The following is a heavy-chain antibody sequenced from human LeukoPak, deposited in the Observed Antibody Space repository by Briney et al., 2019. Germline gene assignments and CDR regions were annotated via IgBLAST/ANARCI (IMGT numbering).Heavy chain of an antibody. Sequence: QPGGSLRLSCAASGFTFSSYWRHWVRQAPGKGLGWVSRINSDGSSTSYADSVKGRFTISRDNAKNTLYLQMNSLRAEDTAVYYCARDIPITGGQKEAGGLDYWGQGTLVTVSS. CDR3: ARDIPITGGQKEAGGLDY. J-gene: IGHJ4*02. V-gene: IGHV3-74*01. CDR2: INSDGSST. D-gene: IGHD1-20*01. CDR1: GFTFSSYW.